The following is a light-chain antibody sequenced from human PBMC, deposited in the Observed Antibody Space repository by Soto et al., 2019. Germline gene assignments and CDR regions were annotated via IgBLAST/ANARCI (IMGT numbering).Light chain of an antibody. CDR1: QSISAW. J-gene: IGKJ5*01. CDR2: DAS. Sequence: DIQMTQSPSTLSATAGDRVTITCRASQSISAWLAWYQQKPGKAPKLLIYDASNLESGVPSRFSGSGSGTEFTLTISSLQPDDFETYYCQHYNSYPRTFGQGTRLEIK. CDR3: QHYNSYPRT. V-gene: IGKV1-5*01.